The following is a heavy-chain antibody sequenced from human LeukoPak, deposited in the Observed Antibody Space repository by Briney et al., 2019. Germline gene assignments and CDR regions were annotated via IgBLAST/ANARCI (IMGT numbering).Heavy chain of an antibody. J-gene: IGHJ6*02. D-gene: IGHD6-6*01. CDR1: GGTFSSYA. CDR2: IIPIFGTA. Sequence: ASVKVSCKASGGTFSSYAISWVRQAPGQGLEWMGGIIPIFGTANYAQKFQGRVTITADESTSTAYMELSSLRSEDTAVYYCARDRPYGGYGMDVWGQGTTVTVSS. CDR3: ARDRPYGGYGMDV. V-gene: IGHV1-69*13.